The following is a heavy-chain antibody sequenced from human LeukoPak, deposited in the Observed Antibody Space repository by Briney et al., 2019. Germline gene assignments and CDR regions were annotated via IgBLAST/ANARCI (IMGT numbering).Heavy chain of an antibody. D-gene: IGHD1-26*01. J-gene: IGHJ5*02. CDR2: IYYSGST. V-gene: IGHV4-59*12. CDR3: ARGTVEWSWFDA. CDR1: GGSISSYY. Sequence: SETLSLTCTVPGGSISSYYWSWIRQPPGKGLEWIGYIYYSGSTNYNPSLKSRVTISVDTSKNQCSLKLSSVTAADTAVYYCARGTVEWSWFDAGGQGTLVTVSA.